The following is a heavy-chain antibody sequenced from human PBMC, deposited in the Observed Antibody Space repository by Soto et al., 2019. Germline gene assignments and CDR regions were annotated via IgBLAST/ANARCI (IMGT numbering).Heavy chain of an antibody. V-gene: IGHV3-9*01. CDR1: GFTFDDYA. CDR3: AKDRSGWRYYFDY. J-gene: IGHJ4*02. CDR2: ISWNSGSI. D-gene: IGHD6-19*01. Sequence: EVQLVESGGGLVQPGRSLRLSCAASGFTFDDYAMHWVRQAPGKGLEWVSGISWNSGSIGYADSVKGRFTISRDNAKNSLYLQMNGLRAEDTALYYCAKDRSGWRYYFDYWGQGTLVTVSS.